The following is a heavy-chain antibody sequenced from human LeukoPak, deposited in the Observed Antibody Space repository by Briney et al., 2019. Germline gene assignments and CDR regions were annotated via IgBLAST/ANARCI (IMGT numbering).Heavy chain of an antibody. J-gene: IGHJ4*02. CDR3: ARGGGSYTARFDY. Sequence: GGSLRLSCAASGFTFSNYGMTWIRQPPGKGLEWVSSISGSGGTTYYADSVRGRFTISRDNSKNTLYVQMNSLRVEDTAVYYCARGGGSYTARFDYWGQGTLVTVSS. CDR2: ISGSGGTT. D-gene: IGHD1-26*01. CDR1: GFTFSNYG. V-gene: IGHV3-23*01.